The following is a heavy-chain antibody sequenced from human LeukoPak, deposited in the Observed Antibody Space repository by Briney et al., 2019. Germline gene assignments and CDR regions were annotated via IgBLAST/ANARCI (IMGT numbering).Heavy chain of an antibody. V-gene: IGHV4-39*01. CDR3: ARQGTMTRGGYWLDP. CDR2: ISYAGTT. J-gene: IGHJ5*02. Sequence: SETLSLTCTVSSASMNTTNFYWGWMRQPPGKGLESIGSISYAGTTYSNPSLNSRVTISVDTSKNQFSLKLTSVTAADTAVYYCARQGTMTRGGYWLDPWGQGTLVIVSS. D-gene: IGHD3-10*01. CDR1: SASMNTTNFY.